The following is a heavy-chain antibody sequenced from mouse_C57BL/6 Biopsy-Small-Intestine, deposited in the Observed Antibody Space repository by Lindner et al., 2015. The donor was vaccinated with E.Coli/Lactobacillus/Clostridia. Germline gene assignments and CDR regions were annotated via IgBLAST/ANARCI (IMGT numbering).Heavy chain of an antibody. Sequence: VQLQESGPELVKPGASVKMSCKASGYSFTGYFMNWVKQSHGKSLEWIGRINPYNGDTLYNQKFKGKATLTVDRSSSTALMELRSLTSEDSALYYCARFYTNREGYAMDYWGQGTSVTVSS. V-gene: IGHV1-20*01. CDR3: ARFYTNREGYAMDY. D-gene: IGHD2-5*01. CDR1: GYSFTGYF. J-gene: IGHJ4*01. CDR2: INPYNGDT.